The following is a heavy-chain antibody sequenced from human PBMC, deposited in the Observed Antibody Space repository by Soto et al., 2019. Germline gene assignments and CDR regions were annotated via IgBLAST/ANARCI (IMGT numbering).Heavy chain of an antibody. CDR2: NYPSGLSS. J-gene: IGHJ6*02. CDR3: ATRGFFASGTYYFYGMDV. Sequence: ASVKVSCKASGNTFTSYYIHWVRQAPGQGLEWMGINYPSGLSSIYAQKFQGRVTMTRDTAANTAHMELSSLTSEDTAVYYCATRGFFASGTYYFYGMDVWGQGTTVTVS. CDR1: GNTFTSYY. D-gene: IGHD3-10*01. V-gene: IGHV1-46*01.